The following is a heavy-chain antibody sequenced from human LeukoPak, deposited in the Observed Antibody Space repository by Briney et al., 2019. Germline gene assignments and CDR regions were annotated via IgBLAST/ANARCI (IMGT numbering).Heavy chain of an antibody. D-gene: IGHD7-27*01. V-gene: IGHV3-9*01. CDR1: GFTFDDYA. Sequence: GRSLRLSCAASGFTFDDYAMHWVRQAPGKGLEWVSGISWNSGSIGYADSVKGRFTISRVNAKNSLYLQMNSLRAEGTALYYCAKSAGLGRAFDYWGQGTLVTVSS. J-gene: IGHJ4*02. CDR3: AKSAGLGRAFDY. CDR2: ISWNSGSI.